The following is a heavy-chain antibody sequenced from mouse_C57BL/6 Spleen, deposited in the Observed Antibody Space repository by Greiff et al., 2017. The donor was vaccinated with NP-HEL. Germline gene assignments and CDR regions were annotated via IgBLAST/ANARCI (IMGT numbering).Heavy chain of an antibody. CDR1: GYTFTSYW. CDR3: AKGANCNPGYFEG. Sequence: VQLQQPGAELVKPGASVKLSCKASGYTFTSYWITWVKQRPGQGLEWIGEIYPGSGSTNYNEKFKGKATLTVDTSSSTAYMQLSSLTSEDSAVYYCAKGANCNPGYFEGWGTGTTVTAS. J-gene: IGHJ1*03. V-gene: IGHV1-55*01. D-gene: IGHD6-1*01. CDR2: IYPGSGST.